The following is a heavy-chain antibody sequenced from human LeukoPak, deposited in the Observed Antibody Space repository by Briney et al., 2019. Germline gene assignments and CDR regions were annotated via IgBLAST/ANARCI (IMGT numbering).Heavy chain of an antibody. Sequence: SETLSLTCTVSGGSISSHYWSWIRQPPGKGLEWIGYIYYSGSTNYNPSLKSRVTISVDTSKNQFSLKLSSVTAADTAVYYCATHQHLDFWSSYYYYYYMDVWGKGTTVTVSS. CDR3: ATHQHLDFWSSYYYYYYMDV. CDR2: IYYSGST. D-gene: IGHD3-3*01. V-gene: IGHV4-59*11. CDR1: GGSISSHY. J-gene: IGHJ6*03.